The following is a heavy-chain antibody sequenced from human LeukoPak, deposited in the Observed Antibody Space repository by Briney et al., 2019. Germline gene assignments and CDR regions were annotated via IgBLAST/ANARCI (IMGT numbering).Heavy chain of an antibody. J-gene: IGHJ4*02. Sequence: PGGSLRLSCGASGFTLSSYWMTWVRQVPGKGLEWVANIKQDGSEIFYVDSVKGRFTISRDNAKNSLYLQMDSLRAEDTAVYYCARGSTITGYEYWGQGTLVTVSS. CDR3: ARGSTITGYEY. CDR1: GFTLSSYW. V-gene: IGHV3-7*01. D-gene: IGHD3-9*01. CDR2: IKQDGSEI.